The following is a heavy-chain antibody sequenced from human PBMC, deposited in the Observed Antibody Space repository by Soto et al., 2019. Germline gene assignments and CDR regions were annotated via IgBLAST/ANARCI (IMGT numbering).Heavy chain of an antibody. J-gene: IGHJ4*02. Sequence: SETLSLTCTVSGGSISSGGYYWSWIRQHPGKGLEWIGYIYYSGSTYYNPSLKSRVTISVDTSKNQFSLKLSSVTAADTAVYYCARVQRGLYYFDYWGQGTLVTVSS. CDR2: IYYSGST. V-gene: IGHV4-31*03. D-gene: IGHD3-10*01. CDR3: ARVQRGLYYFDY. CDR1: GGSISSGGYY.